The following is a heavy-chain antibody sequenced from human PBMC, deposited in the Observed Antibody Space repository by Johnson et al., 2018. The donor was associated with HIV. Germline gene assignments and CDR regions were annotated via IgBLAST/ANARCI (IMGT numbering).Heavy chain of an antibody. V-gene: IGHV3-30*04. Sequence: VQLMESGGGVVQPGRSLSLSCVASEFTFSDYAMHWVRQAPGRGLESMALISHDGSNKYYEDSVQGRFTISRDNSKNTLYLQMNSLRAEDTAVYYCARDRSIVGALDAFDIWGQGTMVTVSS. CDR1: EFTFSDYA. CDR2: ISHDGSNK. J-gene: IGHJ3*02. D-gene: IGHD1-26*01. CDR3: ARDRSIVGALDAFDI.